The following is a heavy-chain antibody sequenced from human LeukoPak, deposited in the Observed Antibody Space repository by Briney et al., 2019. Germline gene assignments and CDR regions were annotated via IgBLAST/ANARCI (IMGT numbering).Heavy chain of an antibody. CDR1: GGSFIPYY. J-gene: IGHJ4*02. CDR2: IDHSGST. CDR3: ARGGFYCGGDCYVDY. D-gene: IGHD2-21*02. V-gene: IGHV4-34*01. Sequence: SETLSLTCAVYGGSFIPYYWSWIRQPPGKGLEWIGEIDHSGSTNYNPSLKSRVTISVDTSKNQFSLKLSSVTAADTAVYYCARGGFYCGGDCYVDYWGQGTLVTVSS.